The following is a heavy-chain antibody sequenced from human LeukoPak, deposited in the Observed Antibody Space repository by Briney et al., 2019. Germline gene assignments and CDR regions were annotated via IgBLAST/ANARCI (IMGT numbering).Heavy chain of an antibody. CDR3: ARRGYPVYYNYMDV. CDR2: ISADNGKT. J-gene: IGHJ6*03. V-gene: IGHV1-18*01. CDR1: GYTFTSYG. Sequence: ASMKVSCKTSGYTFTSYGISWVRQAPGQGLEWMGWISADNGKTNYAQKLQGRVTMATDTSTTTAYMELRSLRSDDTAVYYCARRGYPVYYNYMDVWGKGTTVTISS. D-gene: IGHD5-12*01.